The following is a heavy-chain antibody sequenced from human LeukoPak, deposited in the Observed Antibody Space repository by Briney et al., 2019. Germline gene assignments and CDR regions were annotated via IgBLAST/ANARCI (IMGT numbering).Heavy chain of an antibody. V-gene: IGHV1-69*06. CDR1: GGTFSSYA. CDR3: ASRPGTTGTTSADY. D-gene: IGHD1-1*01. Sequence: VASVKVSCKASGGTFSSYAISWVRQAPGQGLEWMGGIIPIFGTANYAQKFQGRVTITADKSTSTAYMELSSLRSEDTAVYYCASRPGTTGTTSADYWGQGTLVTVSS. CDR2: IIPIFGTA. J-gene: IGHJ4*02.